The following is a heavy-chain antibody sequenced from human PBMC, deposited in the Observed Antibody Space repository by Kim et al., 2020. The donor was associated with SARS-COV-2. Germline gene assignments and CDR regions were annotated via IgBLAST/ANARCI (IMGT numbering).Heavy chain of an antibody. Sequence: YAASVLGRFTSSRDDSKNTLYLQMDSLRAEDTAVYYCARYMFRGGPDCLDYWGQGTLVTVSS. CDR3: ARYMFRGGPDCLDY. J-gene: IGHJ4*02. D-gene: IGHD3-10*01. V-gene: IGHV3-30*03.